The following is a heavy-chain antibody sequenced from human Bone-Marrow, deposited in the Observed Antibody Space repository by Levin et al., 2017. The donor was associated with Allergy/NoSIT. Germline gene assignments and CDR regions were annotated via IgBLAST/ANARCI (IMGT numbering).Heavy chain of an antibody. D-gene: IGHD4-17*01. Sequence: PSETLSLTCSVSGGSISPYYWNWVRQPPGKGLEWIGYIYYNGETNYSPSLKSRVTISVDTSKNQFSLKLTSVTAADTAVYYCAGGPAETGDYTNWFDPWGPGTLVTVSS. CDR3: AGGPAETGDYTNWFDP. J-gene: IGHJ5*02. V-gene: IGHV4-59*01. CDR2: IYYNGET. CDR1: GGSISPYY.